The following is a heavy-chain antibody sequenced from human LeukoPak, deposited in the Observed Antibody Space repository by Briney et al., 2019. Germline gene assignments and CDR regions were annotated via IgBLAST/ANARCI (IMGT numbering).Heavy chain of an antibody. V-gene: IGHV3-43D*03. CDR3: AKGDSGHDSIFHPPGAFDS. D-gene: IGHD3-22*01. CDR2: TNWDGTNT. J-gene: IGHJ4*02. Sequence: PGGSLRLSCVASGFTFDDYAMHWVRQAPWKGLEWVCLTNWDGTNTLCAGSVKGRFTISRDNNKSSLFLQMNSLKPEDTALYYCAKGDSGHDSIFHPPGAFDSWGQGTLVTVSS. CDR1: GFTFDDYA.